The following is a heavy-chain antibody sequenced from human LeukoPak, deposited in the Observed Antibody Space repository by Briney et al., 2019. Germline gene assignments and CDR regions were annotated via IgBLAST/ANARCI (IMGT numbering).Heavy chain of an antibody. D-gene: IGHD3-9*01. CDR1: GGSISSYY. CDR2: IYYSGSA. J-gene: IGHJ3*02. Sequence: PSETLSLTCTVSGGSISSYYWSWIRQPPGKGLEWIGYIYYSGSANYNPSLKSRVTISVDTSKNQFSLKLSSVTAADTAVYYCARHSYDIYAFDIWGQGTMVTVSS. V-gene: IGHV4-59*08. CDR3: ARHSYDIYAFDI.